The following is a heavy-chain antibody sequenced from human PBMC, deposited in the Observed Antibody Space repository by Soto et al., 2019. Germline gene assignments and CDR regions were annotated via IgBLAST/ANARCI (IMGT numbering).Heavy chain of an antibody. J-gene: IGHJ4*01. CDR1: GCTFVNAW. D-gene: IGHD6-13*01. Sequence: PGRSRRLSGAPSGCTFVNAWKNWVRRAPGKELEWVGRIKSKTDGGTTYFAAPVKGRFAMSTADSKNMVYLQMNRLKTEDTSIYYCSTDSYSTMLIVGFDYWGHGTLVTVSS. V-gene: IGHV3-15*07. CDR2: IKSKTDGGTT. CDR3: STDSYSTMLIVGFDY.